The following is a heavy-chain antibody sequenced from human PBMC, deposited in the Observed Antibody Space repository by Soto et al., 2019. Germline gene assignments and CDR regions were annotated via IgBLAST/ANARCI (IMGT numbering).Heavy chain of an antibody. D-gene: IGHD3-22*01. J-gene: IGHJ5*02. CDR2: FDPEDGET. CDR3: ATDVAYYYDSSGYYFLSS. Sequence: GASVKVSGKVSGYTPTELSMHWVRQAPGKRLEWMGGFDPEDGETIYAQKFQGRVTMTEDTSTDTAYMELSSLRSEDTAVYYCATDVAYYYDSSGYYFLSSWGQGTLVTAPQ. V-gene: IGHV1-24*01. CDR1: GYTPTELS.